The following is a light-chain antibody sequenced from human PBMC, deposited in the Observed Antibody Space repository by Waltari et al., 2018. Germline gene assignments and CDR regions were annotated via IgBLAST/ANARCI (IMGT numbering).Light chain of an antibody. Sequence: QSVLTQPPSASGTPGQRVTISCSGSSSNIGSNTVHWYQQLPGTAPKLLTYSNNQRPSGVPDRFSGSKSGTSASLAISGLQSEDEADYYCAAWDDSLNGYVVFGGGTKLTVL. V-gene: IGLV1-44*01. CDR1: SSNIGSNT. J-gene: IGLJ2*01. CDR3: AAWDDSLNGYVV. CDR2: SNN.